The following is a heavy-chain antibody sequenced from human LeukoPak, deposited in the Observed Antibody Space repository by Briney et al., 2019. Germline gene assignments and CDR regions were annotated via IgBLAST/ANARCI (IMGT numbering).Heavy chain of an antibody. Sequence: ASVKVSCKASGYTFTSYDINWVRQAPGQGLEGMGWMNPNSGNTGYAQKFQGRVTMTRNTSIGTAYMELSSLRSEDTAVYYCARGKKGSGWYGGAVYWGQGTLVTVSS. CDR2: MNPNSGNT. CDR3: ARGKKGSGWYGGAVY. J-gene: IGHJ4*02. D-gene: IGHD6-19*01. V-gene: IGHV1-8*01. CDR1: GYTFTSYD.